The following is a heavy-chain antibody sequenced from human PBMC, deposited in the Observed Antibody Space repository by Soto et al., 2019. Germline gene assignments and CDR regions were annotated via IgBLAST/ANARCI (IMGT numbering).Heavy chain of an antibody. J-gene: IGHJ2*01. Sequence: QVQLQESGPGLVKPSETLSLTCTVSGGSVSSGSYYWSWIRQPPGKGLEWIGYIYYSGSTNYNPSLKSRVTISVDTSKNQFSLKLSSVTAADTAVYYCARAPYDILTKPGDWYFDLWGRGTLVTVSS. CDR1: GGSVSSGSYY. D-gene: IGHD3-9*01. CDR2: IYYSGST. V-gene: IGHV4-61*01. CDR3: ARAPYDILTKPGDWYFDL.